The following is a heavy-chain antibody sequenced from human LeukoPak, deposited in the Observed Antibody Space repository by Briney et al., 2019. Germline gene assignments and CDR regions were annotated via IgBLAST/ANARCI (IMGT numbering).Heavy chain of an antibody. V-gene: IGHV1-2*02. CDR3: ARDPDCSGGSCYRGYYFDY. CDR2: INPNSGGT. J-gene: IGHJ4*02. Sequence: EASVKVSCKASGYTFTGYYMHWVRQAPGQGLEWMGWINPNSGGTNYAQKFQGRVTLTRDTSISTAYMEVRRLRSDDTAVYYCARDPDCSGGSCYRGYYFDYWGQGTLVTVFS. D-gene: IGHD2-15*01. CDR1: GYTFTGYY.